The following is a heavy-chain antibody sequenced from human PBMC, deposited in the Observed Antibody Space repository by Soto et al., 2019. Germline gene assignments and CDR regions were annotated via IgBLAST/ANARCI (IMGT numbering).Heavy chain of an antibody. CDR2: IIPIFGTT. J-gene: IGHJ3*02. CDR3: AREGFTFGPGAVRGAFDT. Sequence: QVQLVQSETEVRKPGSSVKVSCRASGGTFGSNAISWVRQAPGQGLEWMGNIIPIFGTTKNAQNFQGRVTITADESTNTAYMELSSLPSADTAIYYCAREGFTFGPGAVRGAFDTLGPGTMVTVSS. CDR1: GGTFGSNA. D-gene: IGHD4-4*01. V-gene: IGHV1-69*15.